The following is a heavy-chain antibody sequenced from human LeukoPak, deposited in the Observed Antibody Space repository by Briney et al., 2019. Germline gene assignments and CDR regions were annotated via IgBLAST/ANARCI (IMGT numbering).Heavy chain of an antibody. CDR1: GFIFSNYA. Sequence: PGRSLRLSCAASGFIFSNYATHWVRQAPGKGLDWVAVISSDGSNKYYADSVKGRFIISRDNSKNTLYLQMNSLRAEDTAVYYCARDNSLIGLADIDYWGQGTLVTVSS. D-gene: IGHD6-13*01. J-gene: IGHJ4*02. V-gene: IGHV3-30-3*01. CDR2: ISSDGSNK. CDR3: ARDNSLIGLADIDY.